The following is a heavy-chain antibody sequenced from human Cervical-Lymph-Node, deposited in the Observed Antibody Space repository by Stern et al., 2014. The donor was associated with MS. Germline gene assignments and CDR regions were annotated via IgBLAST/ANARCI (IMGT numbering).Heavy chain of an antibody. D-gene: IGHD2-15*01. V-gene: IGHV1-69*01. Sequence: QVQLVESGAEVKKPGSSVKVSCKASGGTFSSYAISWVRQAPGQGLEWMGGIIPIFGTANYAQKFQGRVTITADESTSTAYMELSSLRSEDTAVYYCARDPVVAATSTLTSYYYGMDVWGQGTTVTVSS. CDR1: GGTFSSYA. CDR3: ARDPVVAATSTLTSYYYGMDV. J-gene: IGHJ6*02. CDR2: IIPIFGTA.